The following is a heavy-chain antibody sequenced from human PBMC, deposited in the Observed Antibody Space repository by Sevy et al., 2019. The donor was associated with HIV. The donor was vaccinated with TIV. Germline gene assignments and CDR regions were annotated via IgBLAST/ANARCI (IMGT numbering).Heavy chain of an antibody. CDR1: GGSITNPDYN. CDR3: ARVTGPFGWSDP. J-gene: IGHJ5*02. V-gene: IGHV4-30-4*01. Sequence: SETLSLTCSVSGGSITNPDYNWSWIRQPPGKGLEWIGYIYYSGNTNYSPSLKSRVLLSIDTSKNQFSLSVNSVTSADTAVYYCARVTGPFGWSDPWGQGTLVTVSS. D-gene: IGHD3-9*01. CDR2: IYYSGNT.